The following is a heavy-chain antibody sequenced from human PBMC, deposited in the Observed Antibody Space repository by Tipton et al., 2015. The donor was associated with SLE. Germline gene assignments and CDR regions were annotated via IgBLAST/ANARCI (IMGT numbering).Heavy chain of an antibody. CDR3: ARLGVVVTAIDY. J-gene: IGHJ4*02. Sequence: TLSLTCAVYGGSFSGYYWSWIRQPPGKGLEWIGSIYYSGSTYYNPSLKSRVTISVDTSKNQFSLKLSSVTAADTAVYYCARLGVVVTAIDYWGQGTLVTVSS. D-gene: IGHD2-21*02. V-gene: IGHV4-34*01. CDR2: IYYSGST. CDR1: GGSFSGYY.